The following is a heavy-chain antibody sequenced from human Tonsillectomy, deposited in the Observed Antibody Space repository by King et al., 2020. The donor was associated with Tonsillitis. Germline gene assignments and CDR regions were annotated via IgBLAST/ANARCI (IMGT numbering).Heavy chain of an antibody. V-gene: IGHV3-23*04. CDR1: GFTFSSYA. CDR2: ISGSGGST. Sequence: QLVQSGGGLVQPGGSLRLSCAASGFTFSSYAMSWVRQAPGKGLEWVSAISGSGGSTYYADSVKGRFTISRDNSKNTLYLQMNSLRAEDTAIYYCAKDSTTYYYDSSGYYLLGYFDYWGQGTLVTVSS. CDR3: AKDSTTYYYDSSGYYLLGYFDY. D-gene: IGHD3-22*01. J-gene: IGHJ4*02.